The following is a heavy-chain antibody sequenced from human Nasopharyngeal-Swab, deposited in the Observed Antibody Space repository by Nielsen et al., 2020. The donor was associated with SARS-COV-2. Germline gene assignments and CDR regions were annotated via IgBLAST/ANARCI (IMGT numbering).Heavy chain of an antibody. CDR2: IYDSGST. V-gene: IGHV4-61*05. D-gene: IGHD6-6*01. J-gene: IGHJ4*02. CDR3: ASQIAARFDY. Sequence: PGKGLEWIGYIYDSGSTNYNPSLKSRVTISVDKSKNQFSLKLSSVTAADTAVYYCASQIAARFDYWGQGTLVTVSS.